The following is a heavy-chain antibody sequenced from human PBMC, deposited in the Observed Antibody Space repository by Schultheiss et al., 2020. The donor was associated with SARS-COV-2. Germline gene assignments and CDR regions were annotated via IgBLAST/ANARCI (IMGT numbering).Heavy chain of an antibody. D-gene: IGHD2-2*01. J-gene: IGHJ6*02. CDR3: ARQRYCSSTSCSKGLYYYYGMDV. CDR2: IDPSDSYT. V-gene: IGHV5-10-1*01. Sequence: GESLKISCKGSGYSFTSYWISWVRQMPGKGLEWMGRIDPSDSYTNYSPSFQGHVTISVDKSITTAYLRWSSLKATDSAMYYCARQRYCSSTSCSKGLYYYYGMDVWGQGTTVTVSS. CDR1: GYSFTSYW.